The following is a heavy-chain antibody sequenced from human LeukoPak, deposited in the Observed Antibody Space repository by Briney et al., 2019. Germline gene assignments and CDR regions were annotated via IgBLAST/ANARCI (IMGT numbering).Heavy chain of an antibody. Sequence: SETLSLTCAVYGGSFSGYYWSWIRQPPGKGLEWIGEINHSGSTNYNPSLKSRVTISVDTSKNQFSLKLSSVTAADTAVYYCARSYDYKEMDYRGQGTLVTVSS. J-gene: IGHJ4*02. CDR3: ARSYDYKEMDY. CDR1: GGSFSGYY. D-gene: IGHD5-12*01. CDR2: INHSGST. V-gene: IGHV4-34*01.